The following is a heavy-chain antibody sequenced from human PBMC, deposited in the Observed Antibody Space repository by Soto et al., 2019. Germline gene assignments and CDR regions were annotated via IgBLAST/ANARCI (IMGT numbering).Heavy chain of an antibody. CDR3: ARGAGAYVPYY. Sequence: GESLKISCKGSGYSFSNYWIGWVRQMPGKGLEWMGIIYPGDSDTRYSPSFQGQVTISADKSINTAYLQWSSVKASDSAMYFCARGAGAYVPYYWGQGTLVTVSS. V-gene: IGHV5-51*01. CDR2: IYPGDSDT. J-gene: IGHJ4*02. D-gene: IGHD4-17*01. CDR1: GYSFSNYW.